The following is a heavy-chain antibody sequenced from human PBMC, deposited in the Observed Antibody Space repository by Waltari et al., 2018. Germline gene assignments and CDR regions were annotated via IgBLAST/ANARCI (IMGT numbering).Heavy chain of an antibody. CDR1: EYTFASSY. D-gene: IGHD2-21*01. CDR2: INPSGGSK. CDR3: ATDTGALWMDV. J-gene: IGHJ6*02. Sequence: QVQLVQSGAEVKKPGASVKISCKTSEYTFASSYVHWVRQAPGQGLEWMGRINPSGGSKSYAQRFQGRVTMTRDTSTSTVYMELSSLKSEDTAVYYCATDTGALWMDVWGQGTTVTVSS. V-gene: IGHV1-46*01.